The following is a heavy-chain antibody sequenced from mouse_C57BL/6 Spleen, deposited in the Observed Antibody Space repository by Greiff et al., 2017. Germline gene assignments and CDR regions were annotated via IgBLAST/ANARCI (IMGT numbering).Heavy chain of an antibody. CDR1: GYSITSGYD. Sequence: EVKLQESGPGMVKPSQSLSLTCTVTGYSITSGYDWHWIRHFPGNKLEWMGYISYSGSTNYNPSLKSRISITHDTSKNHFFLKLNSVTTEDTATYYCATYGNWAWFAYWGQGTLVTVSA. CDR2: ISYSGST. V-gene: IGHV3-1*01. D-gene: IGHD2-1*01. J-gene: IGHJ3*01. CDR3: ATYGNWAWFAY.